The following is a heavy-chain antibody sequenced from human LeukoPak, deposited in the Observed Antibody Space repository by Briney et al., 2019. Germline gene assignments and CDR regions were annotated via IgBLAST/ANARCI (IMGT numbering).Heavy chain of an antibody. CDR2: ISAYNGNT. CDR3: ARDRGSSWYYYGSGSSNWFDP. V-gene: IGHV1-18*04. J-gene: IGHJ5*02. D-gene: IGHD3-10*01. CDR1: GYTFTGYY. Sequence: ASVKVSCKASGYTFTGYYMHWVRQAPGQGLEWMGWISAYNGNTNYAQKLQGRVTMTTDTSTSTAYMELRSLRSDDTDVYYCARDRGSSWYYYGSGSSNWFDPWGQGTLVTVSS.